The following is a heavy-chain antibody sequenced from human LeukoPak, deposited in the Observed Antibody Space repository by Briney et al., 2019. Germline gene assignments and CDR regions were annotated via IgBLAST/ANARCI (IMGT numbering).Heavy chain of an antibody. D-gene: IGHD3-3*01. Sequence: KTGGSLRLSYAASGFTFSSYNMKWVRQAPGKGLEWVSSISSRSSYIFYADSVKGRFTISRESAKKSLYLQMNSLRAEDTAVYYCASGVDYFDYWGQGALVTVSS. CDR3: ASGVDYFDY. CDR2: ISSRSSYI. V-gene: IGHV3-21*01. CDR1: GFTFSSYN. J-gene: IGHJ4*02.